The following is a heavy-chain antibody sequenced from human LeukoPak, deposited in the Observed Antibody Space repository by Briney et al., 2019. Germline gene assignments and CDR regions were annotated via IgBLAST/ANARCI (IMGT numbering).Heavy chain of an antibody. V-gene: IGHV5-51*01. J-gene: IGHJ5*02. CDR3: ARLQLPGGGWFDP. Sequence: GESLKISCKVSGYTFTTYWIGWVRQMPGKGLEWMGIIYPADSDTRYSPSFQGQVTTSADKSISTAYLQWSSLKASDTAMYYCARLQLPGGGWFDPWGQGTLVTVSS. CDR1: GYTFTTYW. CDR2: IYPADSDT. D-gene: IGHD2-2*01.